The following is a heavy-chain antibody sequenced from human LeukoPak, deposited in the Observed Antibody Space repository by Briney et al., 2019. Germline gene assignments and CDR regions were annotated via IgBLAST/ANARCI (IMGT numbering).Heavy chain of an antibody. J-gene: IGHJ4*02. Sequence: SETLSLTCTVSGGSISSYYWSWIRQPPGKGLEWIGYIYYSGSTNYNPSLKSRVTISVDTSKNQFSLKLSSVTAADTAVYYCAREKREYYGSGTINYFDYWGQGTLVTVSS. CDR3: AREKREYYGSGTINYFDY. D-gene: IGHD3-10*01. CDR2: IYYSGST. V-gene: IGHV4-59*01. CDR1: GGSISSYY.